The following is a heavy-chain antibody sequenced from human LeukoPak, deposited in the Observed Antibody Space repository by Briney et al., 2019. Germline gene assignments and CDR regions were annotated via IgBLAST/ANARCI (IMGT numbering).Heavy chain of an antibody. CDR2: IFHSGRT. D-gene: IGHD3-22*01. CDR1: GGSISSGNDH. V-gene: IGHV4-30-4*01. CDR3: ARSRDYDSSGYPYYFDT. J-gene: IGHJ4*02. Sequence: KSSETLSLTCTVSGGSISSGNDHWSWIRQPPGKGLEWIGYIFHSGRTYSNPSLKSRVTISADTSKNQFSLKMSSVTAADTAVYYCARSRDYDSSGYPYYFDTWGQGTLVTVSS.